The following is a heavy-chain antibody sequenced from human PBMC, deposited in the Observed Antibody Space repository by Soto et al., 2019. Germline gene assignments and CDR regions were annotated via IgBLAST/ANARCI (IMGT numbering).Heavy chain of an antibody. Sequence: PGGALRLSYAASGFTFSSYGMHWVRQAPGKGLEWVAVIWYDGSNKYYADSVKGRFTISRDNSKNTLYLQMNSLRAEDTAVYYCARDYQRVLGLKYYFDNWGQGTLVNVSS. CDR2: IWYDGSNK. CDR1: GFTFSSYG. J-gene: IGHJ4*02. V-gene: IGHV3-33*01. CDR3: ARDYQRVLGLKYYFDN. D-gene: IGHD2-2*01.